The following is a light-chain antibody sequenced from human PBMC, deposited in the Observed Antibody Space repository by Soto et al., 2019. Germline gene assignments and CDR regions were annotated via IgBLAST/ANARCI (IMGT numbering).Light chain of an antibody. V-gene: IGKV1-39*01. CDR1: QAIFTY. CDR3: EQSSHTPLT. Sequence: DLQMTQSPSSLTASVGDRVTITCRASQAIFTYVNWYQQRPGKAPKLLIYAASNLYSGVPSRFSGSGYGTDFTLTISSLQPEDLATYYCEQSSHTPLTFGGGTKVEL. CDR2: AAS. J-gene: IGKJ4*01.